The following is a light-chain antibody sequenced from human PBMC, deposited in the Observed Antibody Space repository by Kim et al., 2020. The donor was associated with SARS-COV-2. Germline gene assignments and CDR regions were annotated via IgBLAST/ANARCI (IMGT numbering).Light chain of an antibody. V-gene: IGKV1-33*01. Sequence: PSSLSASVGDRVTITCQARQDITNYLNWYQQKPGEAPKLLICDASNLETGVPSRFSGSGSGTDFTFTISSLQPEDIATYYCQQFRTFGQGTKLEI. CDR2: DAS. CDR3: QQFRT. CDR1: QDITNY. J-gene: IGKJ2*02.